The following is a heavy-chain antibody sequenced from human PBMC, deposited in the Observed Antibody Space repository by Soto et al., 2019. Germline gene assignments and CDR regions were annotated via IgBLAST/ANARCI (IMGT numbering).Heavy chain of an antibody. D-gene: IGHD3-10*01. V-gene: IGHV1-2*02. CDR2: INPNSGDT. CDR3: AKMRVRWSDY. CDR1: GYTFIGYF. J-gene: IGHJ4*02. Sequence: ASVPDSFQGSGYTFIGYFMEWVGQAPGQGREWVGWINPNSGDTTYAQKFQGRLTLTRDTSISTAYLELSRLKSDDTAVYYCAKMRVRWSDYWGQGTLVTVSS.